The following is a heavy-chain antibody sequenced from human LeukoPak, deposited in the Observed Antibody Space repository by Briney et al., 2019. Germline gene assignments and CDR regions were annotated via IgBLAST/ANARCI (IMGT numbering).Heavy chain of an antibody. CDR2: IYSGGST. Sequence: SETLSLTFTVSRGSISNYYWSWIRQPPGRGLEWIGYIYSGGSTNYNPSLKGRVTISVDTSKNQFSLKLSSVTAADTAVYYCAREASSGTSFDSWGQGTLVTVSS. D-gene: IGHD1-26*01. J-gene: IGHJ4*02. V-gene: IGHV4-59*01. CDR1: RGSISNYY. CDR3: AREASSGTSFDS.